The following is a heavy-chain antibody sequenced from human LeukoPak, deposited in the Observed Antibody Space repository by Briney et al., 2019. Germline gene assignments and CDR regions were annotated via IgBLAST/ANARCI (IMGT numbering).Heavy chain of an antibody. CDR1: GCSLSSGGVG. D-gene: IGHD1-26*01. CDR2: IYENDEK. CDR3: AHRHRGIASDI. J-gene: IGHJ3*02. V-gene: IGHV2-5*01. Sequence: SGPTLVKPTQTLRLTCTFSGCSLSSGGVGVGWIRQPPGKALEWLGVIYENDEKLYSSSLQNRLSITKDTSKNQVVLSMANMAPVDTATYYCAHRHRGIASDIWGQGTMVTVSS.